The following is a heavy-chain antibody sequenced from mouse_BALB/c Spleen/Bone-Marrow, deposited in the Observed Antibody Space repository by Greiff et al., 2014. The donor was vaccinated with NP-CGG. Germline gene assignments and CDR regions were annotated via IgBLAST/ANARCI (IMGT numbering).Heavy chain of an antibody. CDR1: GITVSSYT. D-gene: IGHD1-2*01. V-gene: IGHV5-6-5*01. CDR3: ARHYGYVDAMDY. Sequence: DVKLVESGGGLVKPGESLKFSCAASGITVSSYTMSWVRQTPEKRLEWIASITGGGTTYYPDSVKGRFTISRDNARNILYLQVSSLRSEDTAIYYCARHYGYVDAMDYWGQGTPVTASS. J-gene: IGHJ4*01. CDR2: ITGGGTT.